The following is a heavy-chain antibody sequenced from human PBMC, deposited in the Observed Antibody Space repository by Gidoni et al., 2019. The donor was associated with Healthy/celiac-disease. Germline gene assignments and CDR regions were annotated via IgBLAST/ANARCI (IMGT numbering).Heavy chain of an antibody. D-gene: IGHD5-18*01. Sequence: QVQLVESGGGVVQPGRSLRLSCAASGFTFSSYGMHWVRQAPGKGLEWVAVISYDGSNKYYADSVKGRFTISRDNSKNTLYLQMNSLRAEDTAVYYCAKEGDVDTAMVTGWFDPWGQGTLVTVSS. CDR2: ISYDGSNK. CDR3: AKEGDVDTAMVTGWFDP. CDR1: GFTFSSYG. J-gene: IGHJ5*02. V-gene: IGHV3-30*18.